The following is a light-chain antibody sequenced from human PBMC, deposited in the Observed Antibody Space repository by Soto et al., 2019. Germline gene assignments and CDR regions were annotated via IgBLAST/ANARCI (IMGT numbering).Light chain of an antibody. CDR2: DAS. J-gene: IGKJ2*01. CDR1: ETISSW. CDR3: QQYNSFPYI. V-gene: IGKV1-5*01. Sequence: DIQMTQSPSTLSASVGDRVTITCRASETISSWLAWYQQKEGKAPKLLMYDASTLESGVPPRFSGSRSGTEFTLTISSLQPDDCGTYYCQQYNSFPYIFGQGTKLEIK.